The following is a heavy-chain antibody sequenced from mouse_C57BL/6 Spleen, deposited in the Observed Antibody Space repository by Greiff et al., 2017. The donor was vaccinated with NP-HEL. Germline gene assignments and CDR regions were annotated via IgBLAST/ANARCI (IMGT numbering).Heavy chain of an antibody. D-gene: IGHD2-4*01. J-gene: IGHJ2*01. CDR2: IDPETGGT. V-gene: IGHV1-15*01. CDR3: LYYDYDGLYFDY. Sequence: QVQLQQSGAELVRPGASVTLSCKASGYKFTDYEMHWVKQTPVHGLEWIGAIDPETGGTAYNQKFKGKAILTADKSSSTAYMELRSLTSEDSAVYYCLYYDYDGLYFDYWGQGTTLTVSS. CDR1: GYKFTDYE.